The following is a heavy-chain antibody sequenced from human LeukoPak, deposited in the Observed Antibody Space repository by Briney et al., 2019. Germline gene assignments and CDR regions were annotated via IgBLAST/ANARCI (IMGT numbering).Heavy chain of an antibody. CDR1: GFTFSNYS. D-gene: IGHD3-22*01. CDR3: ARDPGYYDSSRYLDY. V-gene: IGHV3-21*01. Sequence: GGSLRLSCAASGFTFSNYSMNWVRQAPGKGLEWVSSISSTSTYIYYADSLKGRFTISRDNAKNSLYLQMNSLRAEDTAVYYCARDPGYYDSSRYLDYWGQGTLVTVSS. CDR2: ISSTSTYI. J-gene: IGHJ4*02.